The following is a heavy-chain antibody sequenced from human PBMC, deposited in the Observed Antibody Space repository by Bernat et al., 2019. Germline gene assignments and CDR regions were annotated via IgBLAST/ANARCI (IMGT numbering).Heavy chain of an antibody. D-gene: IGHD2-8*02. CDR3: TRRPYRDGSGGVDH. J-gene: IGHJ4*02. V-gene: IGHV4-4*02. CDR2: IFHSGAT. CDR1: GGSITIGHW. Sequence: QVQLQESGPGLVEPSGTLSLTCTVSGGSITIGHWWTWVRQSPGKGLEWIGEIFHSGATTYSPSLKSRLTISVDKSKNQLSLKLKSVTAVDTAVYFCTRRPYRDGSGGVDHWGQGVLVTVSS.